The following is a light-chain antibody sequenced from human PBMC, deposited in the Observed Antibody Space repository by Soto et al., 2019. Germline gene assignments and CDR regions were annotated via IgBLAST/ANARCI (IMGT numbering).Light chain of an antibody. J-gene: IGKJ4*01. V-gene: IGKV1-39*01. CDR2: AAS. CDR1: QSISSY. Sequence: DIQMTQSPSSLSASVGDRVTITCRASQSISSYLHWYQQKPGKAPKLLIYAASSLQSGVPSRFSVSGSGTDFTLTISSLQPIACATYYCQRSYSTALTFGGGTKVEIK. CDR3: QRSYSTALT.